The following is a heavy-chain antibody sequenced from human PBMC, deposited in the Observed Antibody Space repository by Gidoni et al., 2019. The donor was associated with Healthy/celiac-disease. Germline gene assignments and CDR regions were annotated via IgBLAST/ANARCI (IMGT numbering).Heavy chain of an antibody. D-gene: IGHD3-22*01. V-gene: IGHV3-23*04. CDR3: ANVMEGDDYYDSSGYYIYFQH. CDR1: GFTFSSYA. J-gene: IGHJ1*01. CDR2: ISGSGGST. Sequence: EVQLVESGGGLVQPGGSLRLSCAASGFTFSSYAMSWVRQAPGKGLEWVSAISGSGGSTYYADSVKGRFTISRDNSKNTLYLQMNSLRAEDTAVYYCANVMEGDDYYDSSGYYIYFQHWGQGTLVTVSS.